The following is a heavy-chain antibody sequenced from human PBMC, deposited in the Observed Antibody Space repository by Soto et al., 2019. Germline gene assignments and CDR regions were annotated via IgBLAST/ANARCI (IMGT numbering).Heavy chain of an antibody. V-gene: IGHV3-33*01. CDR1: GFTFSSYG. CDR3: ARARYGPSDAFDI. D-gene: IGHD5-18*01. J-gene: IGHJ3*02. Sequence: PGGSLRLSCAASGFTFSSYGMHWVRQAPGKGLEWVAVIWYDGSNKYYADSVKGRFTISRDNSKNTLYLQMNSLRAEDTAVYYCARARYGPSDAFDIWGQGTMVTVSS. CDR2: IWYDGSNK.